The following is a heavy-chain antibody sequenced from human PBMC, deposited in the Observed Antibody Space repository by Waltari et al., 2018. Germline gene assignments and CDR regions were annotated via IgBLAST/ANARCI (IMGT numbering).Heavy chain of an antibody. D-gene: IGHD6-19*01. CDR3: ARVPGISVAGSDS. CDR2: MNPKNGNT. CDR1: GYSFSDYD. J-gene: IGHJ4*02. V-gene: IGHV1-8*03. Sequence: QVQLVLSGAEVKKPGASVKVSCKTSGYSFSDYDINWVRQATGQGLEWMGWMNPKNGNTGYAHKFQGRVTITSDTSTETVYMELSSLRVDDTAVYYCARVPGISVAGSDSWGQGTLVTVSS.